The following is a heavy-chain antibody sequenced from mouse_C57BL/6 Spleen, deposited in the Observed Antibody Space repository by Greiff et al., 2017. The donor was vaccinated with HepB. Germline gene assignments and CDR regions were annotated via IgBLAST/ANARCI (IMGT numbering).Heavy chain of an antibody. Sequence: DVMLVESGGGLVQPGGSLSLSCAASGFTFTDYYMSWVRQPPGKALEWLGFIRNKANGYTTEYSASVKGRFTISRDNSQSILYLQMNALRAEDSATYYCARTSIYFDYWGQGTTLTVSS. D-gene: IGHD2-10*02. V-gene: IGHV7-3*01. J-gene: IGHJ2*01. CDR3: ARTSIYFDY. CDR1: GFTFTDYY. CDR2: IRNKANGYTT.